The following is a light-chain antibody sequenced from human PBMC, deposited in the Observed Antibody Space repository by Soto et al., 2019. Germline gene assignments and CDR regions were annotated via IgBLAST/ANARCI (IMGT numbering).Light chain of an antibody. Sequence: DIQVTQSPSSLSASVGDRVTITCRASQSIRTYLTWYQQRPGKPPKLLIHTASPLQSGVPSRFSGSGSGTDFTLTISSLQPEYFATYYWQQTYSNLNTFGQGNELEIK. CDR3: QQTYSNLNT. V-gene: IGKV1-39*01. CDR1: QSIRTY. CDR2: TAS. J-gene: IGKJ2*01.